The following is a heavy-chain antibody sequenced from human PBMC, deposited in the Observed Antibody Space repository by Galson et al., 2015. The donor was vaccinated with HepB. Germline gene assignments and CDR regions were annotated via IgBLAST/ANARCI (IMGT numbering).Heavy chain of an antibody. CDR2: ISWTSGSK. J-gene: IGHJ4*02. CDR1: GFTFDDYA. V-gene: IGHV3-9*01. Sequence: SLRLSCAASGFTFDDYAMHWVRQAPGKGLEWVSGISWTSGSKAYADSVKGRFTISRDNAKNSLCLQMNSLRAEDTAFYYCAKGGDHTNWGQGTLVTVSS. CDR3: AKGGDHTN. D-gene: IGHD2-21*02.